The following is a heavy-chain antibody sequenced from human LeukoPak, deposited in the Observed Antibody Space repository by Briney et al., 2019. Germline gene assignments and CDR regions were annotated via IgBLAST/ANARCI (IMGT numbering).Heavy chain of an antibody. CDR2: ISSSSSYI. J-gene: IGHJ5*02. CDR1: GFTFSSYS. V-gene: IGHV3-21*01. Sequence: GGSLRLSCAASGFTFSSYSMNWVRQAPGKGLEWVSSISSSSSYIYYADSVKGRFTISRDNAKNSLYLQMNSLRAEDTAVYYCARDQGAAAASFDPWGRGTLVTVSS. CDR3: ARDQGAAAASFDP. D-gene: IGHD6-13*01.